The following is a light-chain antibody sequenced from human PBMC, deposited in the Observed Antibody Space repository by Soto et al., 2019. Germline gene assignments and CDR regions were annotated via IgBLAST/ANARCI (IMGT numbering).Light chain of an antibody. Sequence: QSALTQPASVSGSPGQSITISCTGTSTDVGAYNFVSWYQQHPGKAPKLMIYEVSNRPSGVSNRFSGSKSGNTASLIISGLQPEDEADYYCSSYTSSSTYVFGTGTKVPS. CDR1: STDVGAYNF. J-gene: IGLJ1*01. CDR2: EVS. CDR3: SSYTSSSTYV. V-gene: IGLV2-14*01.